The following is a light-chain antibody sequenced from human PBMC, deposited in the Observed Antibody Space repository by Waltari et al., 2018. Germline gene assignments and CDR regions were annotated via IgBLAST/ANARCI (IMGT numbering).Light chain of an antibody. J-gene: IGKJ1*01. Sequence: EIVLTQSPGTLSLSPGERATLSCRASQSVSRTLAWCQQKPGQAPSLLIYAASTRATGIPDRFSGSGSGTDFRLTISRLEPEDFAVYYCQHYVRLPVTFGQGTKVEIK. CDR1: QSVSRT. CDR2: AAS. V-gene: IGKV3-20*01. CDR3: QHYVRLPVT.